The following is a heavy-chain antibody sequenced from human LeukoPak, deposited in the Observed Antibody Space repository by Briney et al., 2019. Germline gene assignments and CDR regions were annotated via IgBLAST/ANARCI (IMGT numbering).Heavy chain of an antibody. CDR1: GGTFSSYA. V-gene: IGHV1-69*05. CDR3: ARDHRYYYDSSGDCDYNWFDP. CDR2: IIPIFGTA. J-gene: IGHJ5*02. Sequence: SVKVSCKASGGTFSSYAISWVRQAPGQGLEWMGRIIPIFGTANYAQKFQGRVTITTDESTSTAYMELSSLRSEDTAVYYCARDHRYYYDSSGDCDYNWFDPWGQGTLVTVSS. D-gene: IGHD3-22*01.